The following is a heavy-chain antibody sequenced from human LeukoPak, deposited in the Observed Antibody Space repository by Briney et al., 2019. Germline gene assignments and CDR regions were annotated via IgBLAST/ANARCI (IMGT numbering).Heavy chain of an antibody. CDR3: ARQWLVSPLFDY. CDR1: GGSFSSYY. J-gene: IGHJ4*02. Sequence: SETLSLTCAVYGGSFSSYYWSWIRQPPGKGLEWIGEIDHSGSTNYNPSLKSRVTISVDTSKNQLSLKLSSVTAADTAVYYCARQWLVSPLFDYWGQGTLVTVSS. D-gene: IGHD6-19*01. CDR2: IDHSGST. V-gene: IGHV4-34*01.